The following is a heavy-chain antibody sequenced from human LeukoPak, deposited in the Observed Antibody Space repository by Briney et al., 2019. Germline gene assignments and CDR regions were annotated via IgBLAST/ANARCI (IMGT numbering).Heavy chain of an antibody. CDR1: GYSISSGYY. D-gene: IGHD2-15*01. V-gene: IGHV4-38-2*02. J-gene: IGHJ6*03. Sequence: SETLSLTCTVSGYSISSGYYWGWIRQPPGKGLEWIGSIYHSGSTYYNPSLKSRVTISVDTSKNQFSLKLSSVTAADTAVYYCARGVACSGGSCYPHTYYYYMDVWGKGTTVTVSS. CDR3: ARGVACSGGSCYPHTYYYYMDV. CDR2: IYHSGST.